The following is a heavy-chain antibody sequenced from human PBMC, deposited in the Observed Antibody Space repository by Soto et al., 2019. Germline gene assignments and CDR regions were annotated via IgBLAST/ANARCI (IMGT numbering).Heavy chain of an antibody. CDR3: ARAPPGPSPRWVL. Sequence: QLQLRESGSGLVKPSETLSLTCPVSVGSISSGGYSWSWIRQSPEKGREWLGCIYPTGTTYYHPSLKSRVTISVDTSRNQFSLNLTSVTAADTAVYFCARAPPGPSPRWVLWGQGTTVTVSS. CDR2: IYPTGTT. J-gene: IGHJ6*02. V-gene: IGHV4-30-2*06. D-gene: IGHD3-10*01. CDR1: VGSISSGGYS.